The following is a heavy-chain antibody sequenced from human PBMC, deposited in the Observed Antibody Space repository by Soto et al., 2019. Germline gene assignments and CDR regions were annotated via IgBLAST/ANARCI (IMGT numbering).Heavy chain of an antibody. D-gene: IGHD1-26*01. CDR3: ARDWDHGSYRTNGQYDY. CDR1: GFTFSRYS. Sequence: PGGSLRLSCAASGFTFSRYSMNWVRQAPGKGLEWVSSISSNSSYIYYADSVKGRFTISRDNAKNSLYLQMNSLRAEDTAVYYCARDWDHGSYRTNGQYDYWGQGTLVTVSS. V-gene: IGHV3-21*01. J-gene: IGHJ4*02. CDR2: ISSNSSYI.